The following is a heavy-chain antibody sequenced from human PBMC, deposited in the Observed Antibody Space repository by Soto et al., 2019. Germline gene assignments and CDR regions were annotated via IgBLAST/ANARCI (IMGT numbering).Heavy chain of an antibody. J-gene: IGHJ4*02. CDR2: IYYSGST. CDR1: GGSISSGDYY. V-gene: IGHV4-30-4*01. Sequence: SETLSLTCTVSGGSISSGDYYWSWIRQPPGKGMEWIGYIYYSGSTYYNPSLKSRVTISVDTSKNQFSLKLSSVTAADTAVYYCARVGDSSGSLLVGDYWGQGTLVTVSS. D-gene: IGHD3-22*01. CDR3: ARVGDSSGSLLVGDY.